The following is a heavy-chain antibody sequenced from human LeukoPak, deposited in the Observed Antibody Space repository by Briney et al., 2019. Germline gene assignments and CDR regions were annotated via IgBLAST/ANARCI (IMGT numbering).Heavy chain of an antibody. CDR3: ARGRFIPSSGYYFLDY. CDR2: ISAYNGNT. V-gene: IGHV1-18*01. D-gene: IGHD3-22*01. Sequence: ASVKVSCKASGYTFTSYGISWVRQAPGQGLEWMGWISAYNGNTNYAQKFQGRVTMTRNTSISTAYMELSSLRSEDTAVYYCARGRFIPSSGYYFLDYWGQGTLVTVSS. CDR1: GYTFTSYG. J-gene: IGHJ4*02.